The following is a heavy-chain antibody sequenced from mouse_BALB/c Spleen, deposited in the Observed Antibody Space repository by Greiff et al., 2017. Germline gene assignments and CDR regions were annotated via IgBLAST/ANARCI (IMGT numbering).Heavy chain of an antibody. J-gene: IGHJ3*01. D-gene: IGHD2-4*01. CDR3: ARRDDYDGWFAY. V-gene: IGHV1S81*02. Sequence: QVQLQQSGAELVKPGASVKLSCKASGYTFTSYYMYWVKQRPGQGLEWIGEINPSNGGTNFNEKFKSKATLTVDKSSSTAYMQLSSLTSEDSAVYYCARRDDYDGWFAYWGQGTLVTVSA. CDR1: GYTFTSYY. CDR2: INPSNGGT.